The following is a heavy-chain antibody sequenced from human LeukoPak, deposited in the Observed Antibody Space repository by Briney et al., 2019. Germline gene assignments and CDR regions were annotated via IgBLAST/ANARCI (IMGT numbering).Heavy chain of an antibody. J-gene: IGHJ4*02. Sequence: GGSLRLSCAASGFTFSSQAMSWVRQAPGKGLEWVSTINNSGGSTYYADSVKGRFTISRDNARNTLYLQLNSLRAEDTAVYYCAQGYTNYIYWGQGTLVTVSS. V-gene: IGHV3-23*01. D-gene: IGHD4-11*01. CDR3: AQGYTNYIY. CDR1: GFTFSSQA. CDR2: INNSGGST.